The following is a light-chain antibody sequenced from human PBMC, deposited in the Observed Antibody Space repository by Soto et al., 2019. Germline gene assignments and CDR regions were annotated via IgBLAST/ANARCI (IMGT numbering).Light chain of an antibody. CDR2: GVS. J-gene: IGLJ1*01. Sequence: QSALTQPASVSGSPGQSITISCTGTSSDVGGYNYVSWYQHHPGKAPKLIISGVSNRPSGVSNRFSGSKSDNTASLTISVLQADDEADYYFISYTATWHYVFGTGTKVTVL. V-gene: IGLV2-14*01. CDR1: SSDVGGYNY. CDR3: ISYTATWHYV.